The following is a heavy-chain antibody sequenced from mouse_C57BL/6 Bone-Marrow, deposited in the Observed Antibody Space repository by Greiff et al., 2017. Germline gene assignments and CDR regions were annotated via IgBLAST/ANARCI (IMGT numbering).Heavy chain of an antibody. CDR3: TPIIITTVVAQDY. V-gene: IGHV1-5*01. J-gene: IGHJ2*01. Sequence: EVQLQQSGTVLARPGASVKMSCKTSGYTFTSYWMHWVKQRPGQGLEWIGAIYPGNSDTSYNQKFKGKAKLTAVTSASTAYMELSSLTHEDSAVYYCTPIIITTVVAQDYWGQGTTLTVSS. D-gene: IGHD1-1*01. CDR2: IYPGNSDT. CDR1: GYTFTSYW.